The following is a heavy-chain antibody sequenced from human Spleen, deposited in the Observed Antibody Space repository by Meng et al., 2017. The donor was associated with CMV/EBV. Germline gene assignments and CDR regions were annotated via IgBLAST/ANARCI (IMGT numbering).Heavy chain of an antibody. CDR2: IDHSENT. J-gene: IGHJ4*02. CDR3: ARAEYSGNYYEGD. CDR1: GGAISSSSW. D-gene: IGHD1-26*01. V-gene: IGHV4-4*02. Sequence: CAVSGGAISSSSWWSWVRQHPGKGLEWIGEIDHSENTNYNPSLKSRVSISVDNSKNQFSLKVTSVTAADTAVYYCARAEYSGNYYEGDWGQGILVTVSS.